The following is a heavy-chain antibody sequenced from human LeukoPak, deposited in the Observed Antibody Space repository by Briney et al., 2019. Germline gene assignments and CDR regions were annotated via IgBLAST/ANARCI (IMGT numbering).Heavy chain of an antibody. CDR2: IHTSGT. J-gene: IGHJ4*02. CDR1: GDSINNYY. D-gene: IGHD1-26*01. CDR3: TRGGELMNF. Sequence: SETLSLTCAVSGDSINNYYWSRIRQPAGRGLEWIGRIHTSGTNYNPSLKSRVTISIDASKNQFSLRLSSVTAADTAVYYCTRGGELMNFWGQGTLVTVSS. V-gene: IGHV4-4*07.